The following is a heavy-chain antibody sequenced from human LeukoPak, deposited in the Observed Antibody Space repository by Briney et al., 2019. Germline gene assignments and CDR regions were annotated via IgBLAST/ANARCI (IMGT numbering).Heavy chain of an antibody. D-gene: IGHD3-22*01. J-gene: IGHJ4*02. Sequence: SVKGRFTISRDNAKNSLYLQMNSLRAEDTAVYYCARFGRIVVVSDYWGQGTLVTVSS. CDR3: ARFGRIVVVSDY. V-gene: IGHV3-11*03.